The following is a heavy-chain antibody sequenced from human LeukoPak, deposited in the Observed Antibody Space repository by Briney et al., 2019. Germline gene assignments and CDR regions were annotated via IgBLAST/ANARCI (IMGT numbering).Heavy chain of an antibody. J-gene: IGHJ6*02. CDR2: IYDSGTT. CDR1: GGSISSYY. Sequence: PSETLSLTCTVSGGSISSYYWSWIRQPPGKGLEWIGYIYDSGTTHYNPSLKSRVTISVDTSKNQFSLRLSSVTAADTAVYYCARGDYYVYYYALDVWGQGTTVTVSS. D-gene: IGHD1-26*01. V-gene: IGHV4-59*01. CDR3: ARGDYYVYYYALDV.